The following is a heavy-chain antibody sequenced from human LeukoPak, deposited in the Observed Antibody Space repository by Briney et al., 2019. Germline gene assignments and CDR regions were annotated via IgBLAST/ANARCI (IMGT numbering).Heavy chain of an antibody. V-gene: IGHV3-43*02. J-gene: IGHJ1*01. CDR1: GFTFDNYA. D-gene: IGHD2-15*01. CDR3: SKDSGWQLLRAEYFQH. Sequence: GGSLRLSCAASGFTFDNYAIHWVRQVPGKSLEWVSLISADGRSTYYAHSVKGRFTISRDNSRFSLYLQMHSLTSEDTAVYYFSKDSGWQLLRAEYFQHWGPGTLVTVSS. CDR2: ISADGRST.